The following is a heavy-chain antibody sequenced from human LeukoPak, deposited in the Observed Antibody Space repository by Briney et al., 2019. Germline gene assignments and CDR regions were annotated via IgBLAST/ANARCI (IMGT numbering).Heavy chain of an antibody. CDR3: AKAAREDYAVTTFIDY. Sequence: PGGSLRLSCTASGFTFSTYSMNWVRQAPGKGLEWVASISDRGTYIYYADSVKGRFTISRDNAKNTLYLQMNSLRGEDTAAYYCAKAAREDYAVTTFIDYWGQGTLVTVSS. J-gene: IGHJ4*02. CDR2: ISDRGTYI. D-gene: IGHD4-17*01. V-gene: IGHV3-21*04. CDR1: GFTFSTYS.